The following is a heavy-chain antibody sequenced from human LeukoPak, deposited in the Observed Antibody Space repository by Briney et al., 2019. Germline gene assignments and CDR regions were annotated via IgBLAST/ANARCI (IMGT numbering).Heavy chain of an antibody. D-gene: IGHD4-11*01. CDR3: ARDRGYSNFEY. CDR2: MKEDGREK. J-gene: IGHJ4*02. Sequence: QPGGSLRLSFAASGFTFSNYLMSWVRQAPGKGLGWVANMKEDGREKNYVDSVKCRFTISRDNAQDSLYLQMNSLRAEDTAVYYCARDRGYSNFEYWGQGTLVNVSS. CDR1: GFTFSNYL. V-gene: IGHV3-7*01.